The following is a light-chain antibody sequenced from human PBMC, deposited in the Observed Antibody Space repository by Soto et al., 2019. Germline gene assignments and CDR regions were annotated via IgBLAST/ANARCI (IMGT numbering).Light chain of an antibody. CDR2: GAS. CDR1: QVIGSRY. Sequence: EIVMTQSPGPLSLSPGERATISCRASQVIGSRYLAWYHQKSGQAPRLLIYGASSRATGIPDRFSGSGYGTDFTLTISRLEPEDFGVYYCQQFGSSIPHTFGQGTKLEIK. J-gene: IGKJ2*01. V-gene: IGKV3-20*01. CDR3: QQFGSSIPHT.